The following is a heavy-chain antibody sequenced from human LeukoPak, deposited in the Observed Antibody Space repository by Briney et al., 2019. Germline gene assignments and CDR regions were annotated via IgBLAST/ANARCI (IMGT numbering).Heavy chain of an antibody. J-gene: IGHJ4*02. V-gene: IGHV4-4*09. CDR3: ASHITQAGPFDY. D-gene: IGHD3-10*01. CDR1: GGSISSYY. CDR2: IYTSGST. Sequence: SETLSLTCTVSGGSISSYYWSWIRQPPGKGLEWIGYIYTSGSTNYNPSLKSRVTISVDTSKNQFSLKLSSVTAADTAVYHCASHITQAGPFDYWGQGTLVTVSS.